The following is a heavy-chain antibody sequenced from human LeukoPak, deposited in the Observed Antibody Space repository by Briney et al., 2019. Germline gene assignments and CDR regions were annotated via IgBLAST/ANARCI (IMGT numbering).Heavy chain of an antibody. CDR2: ISSSSSYI. V-gene: IGHV3-21*01. Sequence: RSGGSLRLSCAASGFTFSSYSMNWVRRAPGKGLEWVSSISSSSSYIYYADSVKGRFTISRDNAKNSLYLQMNSLRAEDTAVYYCASSGGIAVTYWGQGTLVTVSS. CDR3: ASSGGIAVTY. J-gene: IGHJ4*02. D-gene: IGHD6-19*01. CDR1: GFTFSSYS.